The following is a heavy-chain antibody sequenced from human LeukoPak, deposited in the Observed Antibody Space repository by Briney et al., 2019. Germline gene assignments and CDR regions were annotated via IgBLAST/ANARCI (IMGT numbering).Heavy chain of an antibody. CDR3: ARVSGYSYGYYPY. J-gene: IGHJ4*02. CDR1: GGSISSSSYY. Sequence: PSETLSLTCTVSGGSISSSSYYWGWIRQPPGKGLEWIGSIYYSGSTYYNPSLKSRVTISVDTSKNQFSLKLSSVTAADTAVYYCARVSGYSYGYYPYWGQGTLVTVSS. V-gene: IGHV4-39*07. D-gene: IGHD5-18*01. CDR2: IYYSGST.